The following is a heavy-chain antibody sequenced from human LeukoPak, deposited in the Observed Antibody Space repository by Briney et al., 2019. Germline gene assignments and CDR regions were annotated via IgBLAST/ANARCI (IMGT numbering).Heavy chain of an antibody. CDR1: GFTFNTYT. Sequence: GGSLRLSCAASGFTFNTYTMYWVRQAPGKGLEWVSGISNSGGSTYYADSVKGRFTISRDNSKNTLSLQMNSLRAVDTAVYYCARTTKEFDILTGYYFDYWGQGTLVTVSS. D-gene: IGHD3-9*01. V-gene: IGHV3-23*01. J-gene: IGHJ4*02. CDR3: ARTTKEFDILTGYYFDY. CDR2: ISNSGGST.